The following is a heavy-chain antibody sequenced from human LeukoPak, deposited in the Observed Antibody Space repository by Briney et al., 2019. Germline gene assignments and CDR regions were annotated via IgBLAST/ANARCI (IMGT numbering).Heavy chain of an antibody. Sequence: PSETLSLTCAVYGGSFSGYYWSWIRQPPGKGLEWIGEINHSGSTNYNPSLKSRVTISVDTSKNQFSLKLSSVTAADTAVYYCARGWDVVVPAATPRWFDPWGQGTLVTVSS. D-gene: IGHD2-2*01. V-gene: IGHV4-34*01. CDR2: INHSGST. CDR1: GGSFSGYY. J-gene: IGHJ5*02. CDR3: ARGWDVVVPAATPRWFDP.